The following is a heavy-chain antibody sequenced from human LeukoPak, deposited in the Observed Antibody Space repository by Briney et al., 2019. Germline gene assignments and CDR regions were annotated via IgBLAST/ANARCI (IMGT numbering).Heavy chain of an antibody. Sequence: TGGSLRLSCAASGFTFSSYAMNWVRQAPGKGLEWVSAISGSGGSTYYADSVKGRFTISRDNSKNTLYLQMNSLRAEDTAVYYCAKYYYGSGGFDYWGQGTLVTVSS. J-gene: IGHJ4*02. CDR2: ISGSGGST. CDR1: GFTFSSYA. CDR3: AKYYYGSGGFDY. D-gene: IGHD3-10*01. V-gene: IGHV3-23*01.